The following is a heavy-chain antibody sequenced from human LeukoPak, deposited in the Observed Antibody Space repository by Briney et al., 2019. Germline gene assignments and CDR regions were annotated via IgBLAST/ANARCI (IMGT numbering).Heavy chain of an antibody. CDR3: ARARSPSSGYLLRDHNWFDP. J-gene: IGHJ5*02. Sequence: SVKVSCKASGGTFNSYAISWVRQAPGQGLEWMGGIIPIFGTANYAQKVQGRVTITTDESTTTAYMELSSLRSEDTAVYYCARARSPSSGYLLRDHNWFDPWGQGTLVTVSS. V-gene: IGHV1-69*05. CDR2: IIPIFGTA. CDR1: GGTFNSYA. D-gene: IGHD3-22*01.